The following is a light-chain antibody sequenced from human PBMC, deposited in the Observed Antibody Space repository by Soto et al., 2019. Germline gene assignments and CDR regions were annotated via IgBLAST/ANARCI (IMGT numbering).Light chain of an antibody. V-gene: IGLV2-14*01. Sequence: QSALTQPASVSGSPGQSITISCTGTSSDVGGYNYVSWYQQHPGKDPKLMIYEVSNRPSGVSNRFSGSKSGNTASLTISGLQAEDEADYYCSSYTSSSSFWVFGGGTKLTVL. CDR2: EVS. CDR3: SSYTSSSSFWV. J-gene: IGLJ3*02. CDR1: SSDVGGYNY.